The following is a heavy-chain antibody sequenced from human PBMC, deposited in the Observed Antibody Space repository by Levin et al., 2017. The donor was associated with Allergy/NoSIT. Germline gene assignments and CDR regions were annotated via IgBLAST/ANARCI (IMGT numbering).Heavy chain of an antibody. D-gene: IGHD2-8*02. CDR2: LYYSGST. CDR1: GGSISTSSYY. J-gene: IGHJ4*02. Sequence: SETLSLTCSVSGGSISTSSYYWGWIRQSPGKGLEWIGSLYYSGSTYYNPSLKSRVTISVDTSKNQFSLKLSSVTAADTAVYNCARQVRSYCTGDSGYTVVAGPFDYWGQGTPVTVSS. V-gene: IGHV4-39*01. CDR3: ARQVRSYCTGDSGYTVVAGPFDY.